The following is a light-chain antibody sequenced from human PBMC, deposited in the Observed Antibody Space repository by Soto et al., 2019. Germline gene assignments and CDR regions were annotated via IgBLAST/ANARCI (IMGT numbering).Light chain of an antibody. CDR2: EVT. V-gene: IGLV2-18*01. CDR3: PFV. CDR1: SGDIGSYNR. Sequence: QSALTQPPSVSGSPGQSVTISCTGTSGDIGSYNRVSWFQQPPGTAPQLMIYEVTNRPSGVPDRFSGSKSGNTASLTISGLQTEDETSNSTPFVFXTGTKLTVL. J-gene: IGLJ1*01.